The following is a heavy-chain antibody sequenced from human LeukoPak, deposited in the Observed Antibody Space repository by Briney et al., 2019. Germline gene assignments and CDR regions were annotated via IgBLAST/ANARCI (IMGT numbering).Heavy chain of an antibody. CDR1: GGSFSGYY. V-gene: IGHV4-34*01. CDR2: IKHSGST. Sequence: SETLSLTCAAYGGSFSGYYWSWIRQPPGKGLEWIGEIKHSGSTNYNPSLKSRDTISVDTSKNQFSLKLSSVTAADTAVYYCARGAVNITIFGVVIIPEYYFDYWGQGTLVTVSS. CDR3: ARGAVNITIFGVVIIPEYYFDY. D-gene: IGHD3-3*01. J-gene: IGHJ4*02.